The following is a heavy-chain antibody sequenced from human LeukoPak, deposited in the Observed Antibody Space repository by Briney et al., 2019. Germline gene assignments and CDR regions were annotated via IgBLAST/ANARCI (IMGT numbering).Heavy chain of an antibody. V-gene: IGHV1-18*01. D-gene: IGHD3-22*01. CDR1: GYTFNSYG. J-gene: IGHJ4*02. Sequence: ASVKVSCKASGYTFNSYGISWVRQAPGQGLEWMGWISAYNGNTNYAQKFQGRVTMTTDTSTSTAYMELRSLRSDDTAVYYCARDWADRSDYWGQGTLVPVSS. CDR2: ISAYNGNT. CDR3: ARDWADRSDY.